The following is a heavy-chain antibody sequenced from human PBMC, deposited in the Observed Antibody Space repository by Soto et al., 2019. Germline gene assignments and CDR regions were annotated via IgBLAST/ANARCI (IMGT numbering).Heavy chain of an antibody. V-gene: IGHV3-15*07. CDR1: GFSLSDAW. CDR2: IKIKRDGGTA. CDR3: TTEGGYSGSYWGLSY. Sequence: EVQLVESGGGLVKPGGSLRLSCEVSGFSLSDAWMNWVRQAPGKGPEWVGRIKIKRDGGTAEYAAPMKGRFTISRDDSKNTLYLEMNSLKIEDTAVYYCTTEGGYSGSYWGLSYWGQGTLVTVSS. J-gene: IGHJ4*02. D-gene: IGHD1-26*01.